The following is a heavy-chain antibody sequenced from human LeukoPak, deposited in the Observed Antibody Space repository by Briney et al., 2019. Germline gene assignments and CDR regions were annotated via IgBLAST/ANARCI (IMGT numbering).Heavy chain of an antibody. CDR3: ARDSRGAGPDFDY. J-gene: IGHJ4*02. V-gene: IGHV4-30-4*08. CDR2: IYYSGST. Sequence: SETLSLTCTVSGGSISSGDYYWSWIRQPPGKGLEWIGYIYYSGSTYYNPSLKSRVTISVDTSKNQFSLKLNSVTAADTAVYYCARDSRGAGPDFDYWGQGTLVTVSS. CDR1: GGSISSGDYY. D-gene: IGHD6-19*01.